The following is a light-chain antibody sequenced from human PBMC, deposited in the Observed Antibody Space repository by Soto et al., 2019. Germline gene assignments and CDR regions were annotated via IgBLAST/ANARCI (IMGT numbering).Light chain of an antibody. CDR3: GTWDSSLSAVV. CDR2: DNN. J-gene: IGLJ1*01. V-gene: IGLV1-51*01. Sequence: QSALTQPPSVSAAPGQKVTISCSGSSSNIGNNYVSWYQQLPGTAPKLLIYDNNKRPSGIPDRFSGSKSGTSATLGITGLQTGDEADYYCGTWDSSLSAVVFGTGTRSPS. CDR1: SSNIGNNY.